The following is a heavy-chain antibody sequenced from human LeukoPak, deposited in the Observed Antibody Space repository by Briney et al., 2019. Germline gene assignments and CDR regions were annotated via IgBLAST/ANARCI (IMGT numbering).Heavy chain of an antibody. CDR3: AREGYYYGSGSYYFYYYGMDV. V-gene: IGHV4-34*01. CDR1: GGSFSGYY. CDR2: INHSGST. J-gene: IGHJ6*02. D-gene: IGHD3-10*01. Sequence: SETLSLTCAVYGGSFSGYYWSWIRQPPGKGLEWIGEINHSGSTNYNPSLKSRVTISVDTSQNQFSLKLSSVTAADTAVYYCAREGYYYGSGSYYFYYYGMDVWGQGTTVTVSS.